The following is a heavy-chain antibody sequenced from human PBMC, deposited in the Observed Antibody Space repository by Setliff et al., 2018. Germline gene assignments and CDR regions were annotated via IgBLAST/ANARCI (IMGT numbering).Heavy chain of an antibody. CDR3: ARGERVGGFDY. J-gene: IGHJ4*02. CDR2: IYASGST. D-gene: IGHD1-26*01. Sequence: SETLSLTCTVSGGSISSSYWSWIRQPPGKGLAWIGYIYASGSTNHNPSLKSRVTISVDTSKNQFSLKLSSVTAADTAVYYCARGERVGGFDYWGQGTLVTVSS. CDR1: GGSISSSY. V-gene: IGHV4-4*08.